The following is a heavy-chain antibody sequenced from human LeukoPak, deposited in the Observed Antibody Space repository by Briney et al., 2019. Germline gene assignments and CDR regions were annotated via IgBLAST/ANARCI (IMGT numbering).Heavy chain of an antibody. Sequence: GGSLRLSCAASGFTFSSYWMSWVRQAPGKGLEWVANIKQDGSEKHYVDSVKGRFTSSRDNAKNSLYPQMNSLRAEDTAVYYCARDAIVVVPGAKWSAFDIWGQGTMVTVSS. CDR2: IKQDGSEK. CDR1: GFTFSSYW. CDR3: ARDAIVVVPGAKWSAFDI. D-gene: IGHD2-2*01. J-gene: IGHJ3*02. V-gene: IGHV3-7*01.